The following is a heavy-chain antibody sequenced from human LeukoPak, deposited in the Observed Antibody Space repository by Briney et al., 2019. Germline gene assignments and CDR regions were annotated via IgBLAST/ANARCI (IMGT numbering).Heavy chain of an antibody. CDR1: GGSLSSSSYY. J-gene: IGHJ4*02. Sequence: PQTPSLTCTVSGGSLSSSSYYWGWIRQPPGKGLEWIGSIYYSGRTYYNPSLKSRVTISVDTSKNKFSLKLSSVTAADTAVYYCASMRGYSYGSPRYDYWGQGTLVTVSS. CDR3: ASMRGYSYGSPRYDY. CDR2: IYYSGRT. V-gene: IGHV4-39*05. D-gene: IGHD5-18*01.